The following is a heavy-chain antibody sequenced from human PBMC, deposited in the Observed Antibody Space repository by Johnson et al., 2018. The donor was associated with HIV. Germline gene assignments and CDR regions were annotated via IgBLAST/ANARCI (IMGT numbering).Heavy chain of an antibody. V-gene: IGHV3-66*01. CDR2: IYSGGSS. CDR3: AKGADYADYEGAFDI. D-gene: IGHD4-17*01. J-gene: IGHJ3*02. CDR1: DFTVGSIY. Sequence: MQLVESGGGVVQPGRSLRLSCAASDFTVGSIYMSWVRQAPGKGLEWVSLIYSGGSSYYADSVTGRFTISRDNSKNTLYLQLNSLRVEDTAVDYCAKGADYADYEGAFDIWGQGTMVTVSS.